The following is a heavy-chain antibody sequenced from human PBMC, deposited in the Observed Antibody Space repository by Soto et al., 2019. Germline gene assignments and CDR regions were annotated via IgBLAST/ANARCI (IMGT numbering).Heavy chain of an antibody. V-gene: IGHV4-34*01. CDR1: GGSFSGYY. CDR2: INHSGST. J-gene: IGHJ6*03. Sequence: QVQLQQWGAGLLKPSETLSLTCAVYGGSFSGYYWSWIRQPPGKGLEWIGEINHSGSTNYNPSLKSRVTISVDTSKNQFSRNLRALAAADTAVYYCARGGDTAMVTDYYYYMDVWGKGSTVTVSS. CDR3: ARGGDTAMVTDYYYYMDV. D-gene: IGHD5-18*01.